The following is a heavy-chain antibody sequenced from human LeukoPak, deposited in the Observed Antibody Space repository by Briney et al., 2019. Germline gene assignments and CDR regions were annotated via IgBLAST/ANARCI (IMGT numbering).Heavy chain of an antibody. CDR1: GYTFTIYY. Sequence: ASVTVSFKASGYTFTIYYLYWVRQAPGQGREGMGVINPSGGSTTSAQKFQGRVTMTRDTSTSTVYMELRSLRSEDTAVYYCARGPGPADDGGGYCFDYWGQGTLVTVSS. V-gene: IGHV1-46*01. CDR3: ARGPGPADDGGGYCFDY. D-gene: IGHD3-22*01. J-gene: IGHJ4*02. CDR2: INPSGGST.